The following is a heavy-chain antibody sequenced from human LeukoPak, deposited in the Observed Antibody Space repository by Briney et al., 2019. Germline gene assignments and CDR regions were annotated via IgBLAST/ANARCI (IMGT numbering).Heavy chain of an antibody. D-gene: IGHD2-15*01. CDR3: ARVGAATDYYFYYGMDV. CDR1: VYTFTSYY. V-gene: IGHV1-46*01. Sequence: ASVKVSRKASVYTFTSYYMHWVRQAPGQGLEWMGIINPSGGSTSYAEKFQGRVTMTRDTSTSTVYMELSSLRSEDTAVYYCARVGAATDYYFYYGMDVWGQGTTVTVFS. CDR2: INPSGGST. J-gene: IGHJ6*02.